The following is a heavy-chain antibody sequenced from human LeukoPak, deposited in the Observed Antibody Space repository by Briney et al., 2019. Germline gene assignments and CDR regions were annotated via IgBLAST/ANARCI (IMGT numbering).Heavy chain of an antibody. CDR3: ARGQLATAMGRDYFDY. J-gene: IGHJ4*02. CDR2: IYTSGST. CDR1: GGFIGTYY. D-gene: IGHD5-18*01. V-gene: IGHV4-4*07. Sequence: SETLSLTCTVSGGFIGTYYWSWIRQPAGKGLEWIGRIYTSGSTNYNPSLKSRVSMAVDTSKNQFSLKLTSVTAADMAVYYCARGQLATAMGRDYFDYWGQGTVVTVSS.